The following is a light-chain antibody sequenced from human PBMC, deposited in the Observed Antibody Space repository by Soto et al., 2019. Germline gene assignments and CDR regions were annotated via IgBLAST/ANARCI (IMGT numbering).Light chain of an antibody. CDR3: SSYTSSSTLV. CDR2: EVS. V-gene: IGLV2-14*01. Sequence: LTQPASVSGSPGQSITISCTGTSSDVGGYNYVSWYQQHPGKAPKLMIYEVSNRPSGVSNRFSGSKSDNTASLTISGLQSEDEADYFCSSYTSSSTLVFGTGTKVTVL. J-gene: IGLJ1*01. CDR1: SSDVGGYNY.